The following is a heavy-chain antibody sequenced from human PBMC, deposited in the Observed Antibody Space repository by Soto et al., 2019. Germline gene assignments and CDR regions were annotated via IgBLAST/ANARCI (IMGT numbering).Heavy chain of an antibody. CDR3: ARDFGYDTLTGYYDKGFFDY. J-gene: IGHJ4*02. Sequence: GASVKVSCKAPGYTFTGYYMHWVRQAPGQGLEWMGWINPNSGGTNYAQKFQGRVTMTRDTSISTAYMELSRLRSDDTAVYHCARDFGYDTLTGYYDKGFFDYWGQGTLVTVSS. V-gene: IGHV1-2*02. D-gene: IGHD3-9*01. CDR1: GYTFTGYY. CDR2: INPNSGGT.